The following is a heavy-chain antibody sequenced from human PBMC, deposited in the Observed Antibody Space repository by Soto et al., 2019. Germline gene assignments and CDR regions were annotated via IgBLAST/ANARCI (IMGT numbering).Heavy chain of an antibody. CDR2: IYYSGST. CDR3: ARSPNYYYYGFDV. D-gene: IGHD3-10*01. Sequence: PSETLSLTCTVSGGSVSSGDYFWSWLRQSPGKRLEWIAYIYYSGSTNCNPSLKSRATISVDTSKSQVSLTLTSMTAADAALYYCARSPNYYYYGFDVWGKGTAVTVSS. CDR1: GGSVSSGDYF. V-gene: IGHV4-61*08. J-gene: IGHJ6*04.